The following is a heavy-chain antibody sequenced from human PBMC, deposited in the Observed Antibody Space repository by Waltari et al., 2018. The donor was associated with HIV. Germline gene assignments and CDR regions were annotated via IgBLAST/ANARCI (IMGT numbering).Heavy chain of an antibody. Sequence: QVQLVESGGGVVQPGRSLRLSCAASGFTFSTYGMHWVRQAPGKGLEWVAVIWNDGTNKYYADSVKGRFTISRDNSKKTLYLQMNSLRAEDAAVYYCARDNQAADGGLDCWGQGTLVTVS. CDR3: ARDNQAADGGLDC. CDR1: GFTFSTYG. CDR2: IWNDGTNK. J-gene: IGHJ4*02. D-gene: IGHD6-13*01. V-gene: IGHV3-33*01.